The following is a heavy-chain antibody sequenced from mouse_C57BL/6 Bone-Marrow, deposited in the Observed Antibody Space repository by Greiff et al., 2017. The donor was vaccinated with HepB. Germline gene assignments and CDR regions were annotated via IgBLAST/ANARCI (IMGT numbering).Heavy chain of an antibody. V-gene: IGHV1-72*01. CDR3: ARRGDMIHFDY. D-gene: IGHD2-3*01. CDR1: GYTFTSYW. J-gene: IGHJ2*01. Sequence: QVQLKQPGAELVKPGASVKLSCKASGYTFTSYWMHWVKQRPGRGLEWIGRIDPNSGGTKYNEKFKSKATLTVDKPSSTAYMQRSSLTSEDSAVYYCARRGDMIHFDYWGQGTTLTVSS. CDR2: IDPNSGGT.